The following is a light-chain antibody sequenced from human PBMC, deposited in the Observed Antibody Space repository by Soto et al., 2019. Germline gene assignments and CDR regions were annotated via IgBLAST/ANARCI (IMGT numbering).Light chain of an antibody. J-gene: IGLJ2*01. CDR1: ISDVGGYNY. V-gene: IGLV2-8*01. CDR2: EVS. Sequence: QSVLTQPPSASGSPGQSVTISCTGTISDVGGYNYVSWYQQHPGKAPKLMIYEVSKRPSGVPDRFSGSKSGNTASLTVSGLQAEDEADYYFSSYAGSNNLIFGGGTKLTVL. CDR3: SSYAGSNNLI.